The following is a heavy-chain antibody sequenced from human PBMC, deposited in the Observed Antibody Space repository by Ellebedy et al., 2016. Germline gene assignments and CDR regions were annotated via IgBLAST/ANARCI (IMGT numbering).Heavy chain of an antibody. J-gene: IGHJ4*02. D-gene: IGHD2-21*02. CDR1: GFTFSNYY. CDR2: INSNGSTT. V-gene: IGHV3-74*01. Sequence: GGSLRLSXAASGFTFSNYYMHWVRQAPGKGLVWVSRINSNGSTTTYADSVKGRFTISRDNAKNTLYLQMISLRAEDTAVYYCAKDRSYCGGDCHDFDYWGQGTLVTVSS. CDR3: AKDRSYCGGDCHDFDY.